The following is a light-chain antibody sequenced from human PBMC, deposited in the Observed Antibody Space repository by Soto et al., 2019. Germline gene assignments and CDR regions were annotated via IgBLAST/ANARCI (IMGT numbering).Light chain of an antibody. J-gene: IGKJ4*01. Sequence: IVMTQSPASLSGSPGERATLSGRASQSVNSNYLGWYQQKPGQAPRLLIYDASSRATGIPDRFSGGGSGTDFTLTISRLEPEDFAVYYCQQFSSYPLTFGGGTKVDIK. V-gene: IGKV3-20*01. CDR3: QQFSSYPLT. CDR2: DAS. CDR1: QSVNSNY.